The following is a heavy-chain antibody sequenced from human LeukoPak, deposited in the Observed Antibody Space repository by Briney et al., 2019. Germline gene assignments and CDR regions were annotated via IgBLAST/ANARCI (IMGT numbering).Heavy chain of an antibody. CDR1: GDTFDTYT. V-gene: IGHV1-69*05. Sequence: SVKVSCKASGDTFDTYTISWVRQVPGQGLEWVRGFIPAFNTAHYARKFQGRVTITMVASTTTDFMEMSSLRFEDTAVYYCVRDKGLTGDTCAFDIWGQGTMVTVSS. J-gene: IGHJ3*02. CDR2: FIPAFNTA. D-gene: IGHD7-27*01. CDR3: VRDKGLTGDTCAFDI.